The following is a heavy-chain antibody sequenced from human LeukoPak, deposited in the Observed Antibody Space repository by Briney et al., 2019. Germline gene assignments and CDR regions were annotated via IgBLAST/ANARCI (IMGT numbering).Heavy chain of an antibody. Sequence: SETLSLTCTVSGGSISSYYWSWIRQPPGKGLEWIGYIYYSGSTNYNPSLKNRVTISVYTSNNQFSLKLSSVTAADTAVYYCARENTMVRGAFDAFDIWGQGTMVTVSS. D-gene: IGHD3-10*01. CDR1: GGSISSYY. J-gene: IGHJ3*02. CDR2: IYYSGST. V-gene: IGHV4-59*01. CDR3: ARENTMVRGAFDAFDI.